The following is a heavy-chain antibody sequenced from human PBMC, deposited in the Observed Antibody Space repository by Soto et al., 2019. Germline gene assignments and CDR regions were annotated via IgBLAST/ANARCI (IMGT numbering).Heavy chain of an antibody. D-gene: IGHD3-10*01. CDR3: ARGLRGMNGSDY. CDR1: GFTFSDYW. V-gene: IGHV3-74*01. J-gene: IGHJ4*02. Sequence: GGSLRLSCAASGFTFSDYWMHWVRQAPGKGLVWVSRIKGDESSTNYADSVKGRFAISRDNARNTLYLQMNSLRAEDTALYYCARGLRGMNGSDYWRQGTLVTVSP. CDR2: IKGDESST.